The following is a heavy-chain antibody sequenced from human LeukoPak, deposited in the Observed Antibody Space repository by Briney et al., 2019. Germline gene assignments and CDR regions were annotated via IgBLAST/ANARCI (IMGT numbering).Heavy chain of an antibody. CDR1: GFNFRGYG. V-gene: IGHV3-30*02. CDR2: MEHDGTIK. J-gene: IGHJ4*02. CDR3: ASNSAYGSYLDS. Sequence: GGSLRLSCETSGFNFRGYGLHWARQTPGKGLQWLAFMEHDGTIKYFSDSVEGRFTISRDNSQNTLFLQLNSLRTEDTAVYYCASNSAYGSYLDSWGQGTLVTVSS. D-gene: IGHD6-25*01.